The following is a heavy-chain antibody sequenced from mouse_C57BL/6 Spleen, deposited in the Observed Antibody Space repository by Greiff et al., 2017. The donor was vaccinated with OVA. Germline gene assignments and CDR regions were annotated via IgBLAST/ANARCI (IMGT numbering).Heavy chain of an antibody. J-gene: IGHJ2*01. CDR2: INPSNGGT. Sequence: VQLQQPGTELVKPGASVKLSCKASGYTFTSYWMHWVKQRPGQGLEWIGNINPSNGGTNYNEKFKSKATLTVDKSSSTAYMQLSSLTSVDSAVYYCARENPAYYSNFDYWGQGTTLTVSS. V-gene: IGHV1-53*01. CDR3: ARENPAYYSNFDY. CDR1: GYTFTSYW. D-gene: IGHD2-5*01.